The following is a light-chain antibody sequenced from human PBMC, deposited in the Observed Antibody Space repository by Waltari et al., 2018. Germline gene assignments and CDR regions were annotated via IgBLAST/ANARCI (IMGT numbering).Light chain of an antibody. V-gene: IGLV3-1*01. J-gene: IGLJ3*02. CDR2: QDN. CDR1: KLGHRY. Sequence: SFELTQPPSVSVSPAQTASITCSGDKLGHRYTSWYQQRSGRSPVLILYQDNKRPSGIPGRFSGSNSGDTATLTISGTQASDEADYYCQAWDSRSWVFGTGTTLTVL. CDR3: QAWDSRSWV.